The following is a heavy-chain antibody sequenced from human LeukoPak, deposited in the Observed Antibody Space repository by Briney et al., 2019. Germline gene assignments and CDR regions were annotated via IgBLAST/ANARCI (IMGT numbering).Heavy chain of an antibody. J-gene: IGHJ6*03. CDR3: ARGQGAARPPTSYYMDV. CDR2: INHSGST. V-gene: IGHV4-34*01. Sequence: SETLSLTCAVYGGSFSGYYWSWIRQPPGKGLEWIGEINHSGSTNYNPSLKSRVTISVDTSKNQFSLKLSSVTAADTAVYYCARGQGAARPPTSYYMDVWGKGTTVTASS. CDR1: GGSFSGYY. D-gene: IGHD6-6*01.